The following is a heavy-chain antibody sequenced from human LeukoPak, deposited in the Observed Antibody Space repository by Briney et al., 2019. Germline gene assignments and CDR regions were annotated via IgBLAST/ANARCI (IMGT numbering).Heavy chain of an antibody. Sequence: PGRSLRLSCVGSGFSLEDYAMHWVRHVPGKGLEWVSSISWDSGSQAYTDSVKGRFTISRDNAKNSLYLQMNSLRAEDTAVYYCARENNFGYWGQGTLVTVSS. CDR2: ISWDSGSQ. D-gene: IGHD2/OR15-2a*01. CDR1: GFSLEDYA. J-gene: IGHJ4*02. CDR3: ARENNFGY. V-gene: IGHV3-9*01.